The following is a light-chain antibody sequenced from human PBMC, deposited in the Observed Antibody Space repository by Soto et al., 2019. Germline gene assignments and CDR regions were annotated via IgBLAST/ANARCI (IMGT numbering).Light chain of an antibody. Sequence: AIQMTQSPSSLSASVGDRVTITCRASQGIANDLGWFQQKPGKAPKLLIYAASSLQSGVPSRFSGSGSGTESTLTISNLQPEEFATYYCLQDYNYPRTVVQGIKVEIK. CDR2: AAS. J-gene: IGKJ1*01. CDR3: LQDYNYPRT. CDR1: QGIAND. V-gene: IGKV1-6*01.